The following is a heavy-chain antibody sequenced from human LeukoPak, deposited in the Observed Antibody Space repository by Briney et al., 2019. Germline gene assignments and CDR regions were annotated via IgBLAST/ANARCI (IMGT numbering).Heavy chain of an antibody. Sequence: SETLSLTCTVSGGSISSTSYYWGRIRQPPRKGLESIWNIYSSGSTYYSPSLTSRLTMSVDTSRNHFSLKLSSVTAPDTAVYYCARHSYSSGWHAHFDYWGEGTVVAVSS. CDR1: GGSISSTSYY. CDR2: IYSSGST. D-gene: IGHD6-19*01. J-gene: IGHJ4*02. V-gene: IGHV4-39*01. CDR3: ARHSYSSGWHAHFDY.